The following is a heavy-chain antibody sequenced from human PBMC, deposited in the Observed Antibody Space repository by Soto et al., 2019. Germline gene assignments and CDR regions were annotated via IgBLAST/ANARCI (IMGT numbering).Heavy chain of an antibody. V-gene: IGHV1-46*01. CDR3: ARGDNDY. CDR1: GYTFTNYY. CDR2: IHPDGGHT. Sequence: QVQLVQSGAEVKKPGASVKVSCKTSGYTFTNYYVQWVRQAPGQGLEWMGVIHPDGGHTTYSQNFQDRVTMTRDTFTSTIYMELSSLRSEDTAVYYCARGDNDYWGQGTLVTVSS. J-gene: IGHJ4*02.